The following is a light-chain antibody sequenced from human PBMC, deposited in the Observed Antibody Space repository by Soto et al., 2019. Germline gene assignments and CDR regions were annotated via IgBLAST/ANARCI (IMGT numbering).Light chain of an antibody. V-gene: IGLV2-23*01. CDR1: NSDVGTHNL. CDR2: EGT. CDR3: CSYALL. Sequence: QSLLSQPASLSFSPRQSITISCTGTNSDVGTHNLVSLYQQHPGKAPKLIIYEGTKRPSGVSNRFSGSKSGNTASLTISGLQAEDEADYYCCSYALLFGTGTKVTVL. J-gene: IGLJ1*01.